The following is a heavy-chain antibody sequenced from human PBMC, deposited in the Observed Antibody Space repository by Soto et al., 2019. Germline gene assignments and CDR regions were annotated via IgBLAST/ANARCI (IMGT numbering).Heavy chain of an antibody. Sequence: GSLRLSCAASGFTFSSYAMSWVRQAPGKGLEWVSAISGSGGSTYYADSVKGRFTISRDNAKNSLYLQMNSLRDEDTAVYYCARASITMIVRVNWFDPWGQGTLVTVSS. J-gene: IGHJ5*02. CDR1: GFTFSSYA. CDR3: ARASITMIVRVNWFDP. D-gene: IGHD3-22*01. V-gene: IGHV3-23*01. CDR2: ISGSGGST.